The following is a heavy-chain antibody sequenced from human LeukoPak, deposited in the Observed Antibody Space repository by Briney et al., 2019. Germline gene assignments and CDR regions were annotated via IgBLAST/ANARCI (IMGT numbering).Heavy chain of an antibody. CDR2: IKQDGSEK. Sequence: GGSLRLSCAASGFTFSSYWMGWVRQAPGKGREWVDNIKQDGSEKYYVDSVKGRFTISRDNAKNSLYLQMNSLRAEDTAVYYCAREPVVTIFGVVISSHFDYWGQGTLVTVSS. D-gene: IGHD3-3*01. CDR1: GFTFSSYW. V-gene: IGHV3-7*01. J-gene: IGHJ4*02. CDR3: AREPVVTIFGVVISSHFDY.